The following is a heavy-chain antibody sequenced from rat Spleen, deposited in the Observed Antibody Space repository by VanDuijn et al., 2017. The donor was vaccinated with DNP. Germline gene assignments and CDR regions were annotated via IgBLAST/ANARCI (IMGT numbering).Heavy chain of an antibody. D-gene: IGHD1-4*01. CDR2: IWSGGSI. CDR1: GFSLTGNS. CDR3: TGVDSYPGLPFEY. J-gene: IGHJ2*01. Sequence: QVQLKESGPGLVQPSQTLSLTCTVSGFSLTGNSVHWVRQPPGKGLEWIGAIWSGGSIDYNSALKSRLSITRDTSKSQVFLEMNSLQTEDTAFYLCTGVDSYPGLPFEYWGQGVMVTVSS. V-gene: IGHV2-1*01.